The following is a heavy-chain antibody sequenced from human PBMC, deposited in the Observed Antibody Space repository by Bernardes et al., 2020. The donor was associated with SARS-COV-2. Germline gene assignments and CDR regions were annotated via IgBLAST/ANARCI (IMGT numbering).Heavy chain of an antibody. J-gene: IGHJ6*02. CDR1: GYTFNSYG. D-gene: IGHD3-16*02. CDR2: ISAYDGNT. CDR3: ARGDFYDYVWGSYRPGMDV. Sequence: DAAQVSCRASGYTFNSYGISWVRQAPGQGLEWMGWISAYDGNTTYAQKFQGRVTMTTDTSTSTAYMELRSLRSDDTAVYYCARGDFYDYVWGSYRPGMDVWGQGTTVTVSS. V-gene: IGHV1-18*01.